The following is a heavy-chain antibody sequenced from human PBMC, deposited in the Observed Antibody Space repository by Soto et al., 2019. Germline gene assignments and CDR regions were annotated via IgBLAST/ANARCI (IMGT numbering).Heavy chain of an antibody. CDR1: GYTFTSYA. Sequence: QVPLVQSGAEVKKPGASVQVSCKASGYTFTSYALHWVRQARGERPEWMGWINAANGDTKYSKKFQGRVTITRDTSASTGYMELSSLRSADTAVYFCGRSVVGATGEILYNAMDVWGQGTTVTVSS. CDR2: INAANGDT. V-gene: IGHV1-3*01. CDR3: GRSVVGATGEILYNAMDV. D-gene: IGHD1-26*01. J-gene: IGHJ6*02.